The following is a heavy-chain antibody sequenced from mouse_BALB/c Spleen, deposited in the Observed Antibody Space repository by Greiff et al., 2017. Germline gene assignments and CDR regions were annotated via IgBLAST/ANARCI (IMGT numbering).Heavy chain of an antibody. CDR1: GYTFTSYW. J-gene: IGHJ2*01. CDR3: AREVYYGYYFDY. CDR2: INPSTGYT. D-gene: IGHD1-2*01. Sequence: VQLQQSGAELAKPGASVKMSCKASGYTFTSYWMHWVKQRPGQGLEWIGYINPSTGYTEYNQKFKDKATLTADKSSSTAYMQLSSLTSEDSAVYYCAREVYYGYYFDYWGQGTTLTVSS. V-gene: IGHV1-7*01.